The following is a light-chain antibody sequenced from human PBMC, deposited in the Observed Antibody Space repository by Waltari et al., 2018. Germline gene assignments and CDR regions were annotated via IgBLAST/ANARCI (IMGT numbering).Light chain of an antibody. J-gene: IGKJ4*01. Sequence: EIVVTQSPATLSLSPGGRATLSCRASQSVSSYLAWYQQKPGQAPRLLIYDASNRATGIPARFSGSGSGTDFTLTISSLEPEDFAIYYCQQRSDWPPLTFGGGTKVEIK. CDR2: DAS. CDR3: QQRSDWPPLT. CDR1: QSVSSY. V-gene: IGKV3-11*01.